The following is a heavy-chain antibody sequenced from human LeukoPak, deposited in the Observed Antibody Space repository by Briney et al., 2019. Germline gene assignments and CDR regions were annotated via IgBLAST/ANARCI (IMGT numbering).Heavy chain of an antibody. J-gene: IGHJ4*02. CDR2: IYTSGST. Sequence: SETLSLTCTVSGGAISSYYWSWIRQPPGKGLEWIGSIYTSGSTNYNPSLKSRVTISVDTSKNQFSLKLRSVTAADPGVYYCAGSVGSYLIAYWGQGTLVTVSS. CDR3: AGSVGSYLIAY. D-gene: IGHD1-26*01. CDR1: GGAISSYY. V-gene: IGHV4-4*09.